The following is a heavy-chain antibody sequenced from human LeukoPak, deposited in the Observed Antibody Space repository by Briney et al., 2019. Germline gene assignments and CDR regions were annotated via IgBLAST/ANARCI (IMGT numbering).Heavy chain of an antibody. V-gene: IGHV3-30*02. D-gene: IGHD2-8*01. CDR2: IQHRGHDK. CDR3: AKDVMEGSRNGVCRRGFDN. J-gene: IGHJ4*02. Sequence: GGSLRLSCAASGFNFNNHAMHWVRQAAGKGLEWVAYIQHRGHDKFYADSVRGRFTISRDDSQSTLYLQMNSLGTEDTAVYFCAKDVMEGSRNGVCRRGFDNWGQRTLVAVSS. CDR1: GFNFNNHA.